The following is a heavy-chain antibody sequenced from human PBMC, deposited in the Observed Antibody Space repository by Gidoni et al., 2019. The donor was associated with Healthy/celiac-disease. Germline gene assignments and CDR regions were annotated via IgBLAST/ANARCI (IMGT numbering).Heavy chain of an antibody. Sequence: QVQLQQWGAGLLKPSETLSLTCAVYGGSFSGYYWSWISQPPGKGLEWLGEINHSGSTNYNPSLKSRVTISVDTSKNQFSLKLSSVTAADTAVYYCARGIVVVPAAITPKYYYYYYGMDVWGQGTTVTVSS. CDR1: GGSFSGYY. CDR2: INHSGST. CDR3: ARGIVVVPAAITPKYYYYYYGMDV. D-gene: IGHD2-2*01. V-gene: IGHV4-34*01. J-gene: IGHJ6*02.